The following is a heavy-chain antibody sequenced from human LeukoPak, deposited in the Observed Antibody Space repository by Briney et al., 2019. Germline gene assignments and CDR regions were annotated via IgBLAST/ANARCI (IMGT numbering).Heavy chain of an antibody. CDR1: GFTVSSNY. J-gene: IGHJ6*02. V-gene: IGHV3-53*04. CDR3: ARDIAGQHYYYGMDV. Sequence: GGSLRLSCAASGFTVSSNYMSWARQAPGKGLEWVSVIYSGGSTYYADSVKGRFTISRHNSKNTLYLQMNSLRAEDTAVYYCARDIAGQHYYYGMDVWGQGTTVTVSS. CDR2: IYSGGST. D-gene: IGHD2-21*01.